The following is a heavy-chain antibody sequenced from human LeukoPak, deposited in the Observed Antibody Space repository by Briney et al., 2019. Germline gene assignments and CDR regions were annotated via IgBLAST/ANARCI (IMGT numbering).Heavy chain of an antibody. CDR1: GFSISTYW. CDR2: IKQEGSKK. Sequence: GGSLRLSCAASGFSISTYWMSWVRQAPGKGLEWGANIKQEGSKKYYVDSVKRRFTMSRDNAKNSLYLQLNSLRAEDTALYYCARGYCSGGVCYSIYFDQWGQGTLVTVSP. D-gene: IGHD2-15*01. J-gene: IGHJ4*02. V-gene: IGHV3-7*01. CDR3: ARGYCSGGVCYSIYFDQ.